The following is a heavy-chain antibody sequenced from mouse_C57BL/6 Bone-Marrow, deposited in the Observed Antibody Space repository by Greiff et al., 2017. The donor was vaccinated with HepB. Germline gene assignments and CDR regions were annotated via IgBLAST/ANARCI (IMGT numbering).Heavy chain of an antibody. D-gene: IGHD6-5*01. J-gene: IGHJ2*01. Sequence: VQLQQPGAELVKPGASVKLSCKASGYTFTSYWMHWVKQRPGQGLEWIGLIHPNSGSTNYNEKFKSKATLTVDKSSSTAYMQLSRLTSEDSAVYYCASILPLCIKFDYWGQGTTLTVSS. V-gene: IGHV1-64*01. CDR2: IHPNSGST. CDR3: ASILPLCIKFDY. CDR1: GYTFTSYW.